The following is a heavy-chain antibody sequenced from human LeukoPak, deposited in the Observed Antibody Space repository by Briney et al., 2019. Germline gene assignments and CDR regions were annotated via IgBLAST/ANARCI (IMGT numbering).Heavy chain of an antibody. D-gene: IGHD5-24*01. CDR1: GGSISSYY. CDR3: ASVGDGYPQY. J-gene: IGHJ4*02. CDR2: IYCSGST. V-gene: IGHV4-59*01. Sequence: SETLSLTCTVSGGSISSYYWSWIRQPPGKGLEWIGYIYCSGSTNYNPSLKSRVTISVDTSKNQFSLKLSSVTAADTAVYYCASVGDGYPQYWGQGTLVTVSS.